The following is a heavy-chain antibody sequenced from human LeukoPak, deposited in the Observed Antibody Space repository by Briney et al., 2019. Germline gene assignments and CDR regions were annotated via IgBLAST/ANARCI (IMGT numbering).Heavy chain of an antibody. CDR2: IYYSGST. J-gene: IGHJ6*03. D-gene: IGHD3-10*01. V-gene: IGHV4-39*02. CDR3: ARDRARTVRATPRYYYYMDV. Sequence: SETLSLTCTVSGGSISSSSYYWGWIRQPPGKGLEWIGSIYYSGSTYYNPSLKSRVTISVDTSKNQFSLKLSSVTAADTAVYYCARDRARTVRATPRYYYYMDVWGKGTTVTVSS. CDR1: GGSISSSSYY.